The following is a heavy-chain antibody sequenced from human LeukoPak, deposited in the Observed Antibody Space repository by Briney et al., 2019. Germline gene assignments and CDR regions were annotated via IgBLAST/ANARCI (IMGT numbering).Heavy chain of an antibody. CDR2: ISSGSRSI. CDR1: GFTFSSYG. V-gene: IGHV3-21*01. D-gene: IGHD2-15*01. Sequence: GGSLRLSCAVSGFTFSSYGMNWLRQAPGKGLEWVSFISSGSRSIYYADSVKGRFTISRDNSNNTLYLLMNSLRPEDTAVYFCAKDRGYCSGASCYHGMDVWGQGTTVSVSS. CDR3: AKDRGYCSGASCYHGMDV. J-gene: IGHJ6*02.